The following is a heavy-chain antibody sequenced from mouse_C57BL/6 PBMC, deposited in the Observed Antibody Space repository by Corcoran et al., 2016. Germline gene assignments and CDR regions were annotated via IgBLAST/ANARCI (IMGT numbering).Heavy chain of an antibody. J-gene: IGHJ4*01. CDR1: GYTFTTYG. CDR2: INTYSGVP. CDR3: ANDAMDY. V-gene: IGHV9-3*01. Sequence: QIQLVQSGPELKKPGETVKISCKASGYTFTTYGMSWVKQAPGKGLKWMGWINTYSGVPTYADDFKGRFAFSLETSASTAYLQINNLKNEDTATYFCANDAMDYWGQGTSVTVSS.